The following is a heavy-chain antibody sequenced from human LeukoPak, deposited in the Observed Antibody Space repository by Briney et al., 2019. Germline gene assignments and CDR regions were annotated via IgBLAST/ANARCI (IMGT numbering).Heavy chain of an antibody. J-gene: IGHJ4*02. D-gene: IGHD6-19*01. CDR2: ISGGGST. CDR1: GITFSSYA. CDR3: AKGTIGGQWLVQFDY. Sequence: QPGGSLRLSCAASGITFSSYAMSWVRQAPGKGLEWVSGISGGGSTYYADSVKGRFTISRDNSKNTIYMQMNSLRGEDTAVYYCAKGTIGGQWLVQFDYWGQGTQVTVSS. V-gene: IGHV3-23*01.